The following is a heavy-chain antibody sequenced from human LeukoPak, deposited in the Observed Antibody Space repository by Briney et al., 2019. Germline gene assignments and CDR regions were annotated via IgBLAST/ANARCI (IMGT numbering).Heavy chain of an antibody. Sequence: PSQTLSLTCTVSGGSISSGDYYWSWMRQPPGKGLEWIGYIYYSGSTYYNPSLKSRVTISVDTSKNQFSLKLSSVTAADTAVYYCARAVGHDYVWGSYRVYFDYWGQGTLATVSS. CDR1: GGSISSGDYY. CDR3: ARAVGHDYVWGSYRVYFDY. J-gene: IGHJ4*02. CDR2: IYYSGST. V-gene: IGHV4-30-4*01. D-gene: IGHD3-16*02.